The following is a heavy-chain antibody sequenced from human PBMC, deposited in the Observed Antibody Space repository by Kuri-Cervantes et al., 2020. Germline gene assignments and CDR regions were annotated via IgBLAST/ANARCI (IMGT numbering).Heavy chain of an antibody. CDR1: GGSISSSSYY. V-gene: IGHV3-7*01. J-gene: IGHJ4*02. CDR2: IKQDGSEK. Sequence: ETLSLTCTVSGGSISSSSYYWGWIRQPPGKGLEWVANIKQDGSEKYYVDSVKGRFTISRDNAKNSLYLQMNSLRAEDTAVYYCARDKGWFGNSNDYWGQGTLVTVSS. CDR3: ARDKGWFGNSNDY. D-gene: IGHD3-10*01.